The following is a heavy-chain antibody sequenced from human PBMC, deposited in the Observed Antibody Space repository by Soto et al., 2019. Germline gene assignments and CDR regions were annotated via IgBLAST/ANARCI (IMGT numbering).Heavy chain of an antibody. D-gene: IGHD3-10*01. CDR3: AKHNYFGSGSSFYYDRSDL. CDR2: IFPADSDI. V-gene: IGHV5-51*01. J-gene: IGHJ6*02. Sequence: EALKRSWKASGYIFSTNWVAWVRHVPGKGLEWMGSIFPADSDIRYNPSFQGQVTISVDKSIDTAYLQWSSLKASDTGTFYCAKHNYFGSGSSFYYDRSDLWGQGTTVTVS. CDR1: GYIFSTNW.